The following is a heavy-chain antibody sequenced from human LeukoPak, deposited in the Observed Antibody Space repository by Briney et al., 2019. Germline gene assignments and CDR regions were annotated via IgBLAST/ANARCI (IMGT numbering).Heavy chain of an antibody. CDR1: GFTFSDYG. Sequence: PGGSLRLSCTASGFTFSDYGMHWVRQAPGKGLEWVAIIWYDGYNKYYADSVRGRFTISRDNSKNTVYVQMNSLRAEDTAVYYCAKDQAAYGDYDFDYWGQGTLVTVSP. V-gene: IGHV3-30*02. J-gene: IGHJ4*02. D-gene: IGHD4-17*01. CDR2: IWYDGYNK. CDR3: AKDQAAYGDYDFDY.